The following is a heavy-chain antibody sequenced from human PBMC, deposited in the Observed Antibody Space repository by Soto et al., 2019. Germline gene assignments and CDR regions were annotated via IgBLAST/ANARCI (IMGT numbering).Heavy chain of an antibody. CDR2: SRGSVGST. CDR1: GFTFRDHG. V-gene: IGHV3-23*01. Sequence: GGSLRLSCAASGFTFRDHGMHWVRQAPGKGLEWVSSSRGSVGSTFYADSVKGRFTISRDNSMNTLYLQMNSLRAEDTAVYYCVQDRTIASRNFEPWGQGAL. D-gene: IGHD6-6*01. CDR3: VQDRTIASRNFEP. J-gene: IGHJ5*02.